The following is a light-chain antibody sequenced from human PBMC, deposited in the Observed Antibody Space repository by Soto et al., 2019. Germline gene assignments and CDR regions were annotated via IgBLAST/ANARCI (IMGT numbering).Light chain of an antibody. Sequence: QSALTQPASVSGSPGQSITISCTGTSSDVGGYNYVSWYQQHPGKAPKLMIYDVSNRPSGVSNRFSGSKSGDTASLTISGLQAEVEADYYCSSYSSISAYVFGIGTKLTVL. V-gene: IGLV2-14*01. J-gene: IGLJ1*01. CDR3: SSYSSISAYV. CDR2: DVS. CDR1: SSDVGGYNY.